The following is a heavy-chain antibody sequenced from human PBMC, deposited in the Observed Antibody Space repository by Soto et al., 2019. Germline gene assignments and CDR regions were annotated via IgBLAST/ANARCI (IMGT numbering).Heavy chain of an antibody. CDR1: GFTFDDYG. CDR3: ARSRIAAADQIYYYYMDV. V-gene: IGHV3-20*01. J-gene: IGHJ6*03. Sequence: GGSLRLSCAASGFTFDDYGMSWVRQAPGKGLEWVSGINWNGGSTGYADSVKGRFTISRDNAKNSLYLQMNSLRAEDTALYHCARSRIAAADQIYYYYMDVWGKGTTVTVSS. CDR2: INWNGGST. D-gene: IGHD6-13*01.